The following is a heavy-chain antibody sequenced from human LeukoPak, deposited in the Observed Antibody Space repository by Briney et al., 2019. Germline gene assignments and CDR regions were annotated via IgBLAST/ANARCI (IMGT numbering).Heavy chain of an antibody. Sequence: GGSLRLSCAASGFTFSSYSMNWVRQAPGKGLEWVSSISSSSSYIYYADSVKGRFTISRDNVKNSLYLQMNSLRAEDTAVYYCARFCLRGWYQNAFDIWGQGTMVTVSS. CDR3: ARFCLRGWYQNAFDI. CDR2: ISSSSSYI. J-gene: IGHJ3*02. D-gene: IGHD6-19*01. V-gene: IGHV3-21*01. CDR1: GFTFSSYS.